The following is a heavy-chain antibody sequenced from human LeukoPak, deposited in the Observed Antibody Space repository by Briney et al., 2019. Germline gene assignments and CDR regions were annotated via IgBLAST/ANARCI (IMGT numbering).Heavy chain of an antibody. Sequence: ASVKVSCKASGYTFTSYAMHWVRQAPGQRHEWMGWINAGNGNTKYSQKFQGRVTITRDTSASTAYMELSSLRSEDTAVYYCARTGSPRNGELFRYWGQGTLVTVSS. CDR2: INAGNGNT. CDR1: GYTFTSYA. D-gene: IGHD3-10*01. J-gene: IGHJ4*02. CDR3: ARTGSPRNGELFRY. V-gene: IGHV1-3*01.